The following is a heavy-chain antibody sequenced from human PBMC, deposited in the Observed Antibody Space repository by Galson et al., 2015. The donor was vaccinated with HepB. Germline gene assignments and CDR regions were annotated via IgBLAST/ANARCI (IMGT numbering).Heavy chain of an antibody. Sequence: SLRLSCAASGFTFSSYGMHWVRQAPGKGLEWVAVIWYDGNLKYYADSVKGRFTISRDNSKNTLYLQINSLRAEDTAVYYCAGGLEDWEPTLDYWGQGTLVTVSS. CDR2: IWYDGNLK. J-gene: IGHJ4*02. CDR1: GFTFSSYG. D-gene: IGHD3/OR15-3a*01. V-gene: IGHV3-33*01. CDR3: AGGLEDWEPTLDY.